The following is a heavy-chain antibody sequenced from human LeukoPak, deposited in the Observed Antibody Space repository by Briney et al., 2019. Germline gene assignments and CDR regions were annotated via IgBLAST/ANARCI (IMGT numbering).Heavy chain of an antibody. CDR1: GGSISSYY. CDR3: ARGLYSSSWYDY. Sequence: PSETLSLTCTVSGGSISSYYWSWIWQPPGKGLEWIGYIYYSGSTNYNPSLKSRVTISVDTSKNQFSLKLSSVTAADTAVYYCARGLYSSSWYDYWGQGTLVTVSS. CDR2: IYYSGST. J-gene: IGHJ4*02. D-gene: IGHD6-13*01. V-gene: IGHV4-59*01.